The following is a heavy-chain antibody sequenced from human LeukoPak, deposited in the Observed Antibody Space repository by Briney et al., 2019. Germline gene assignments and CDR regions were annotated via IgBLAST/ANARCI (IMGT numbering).Heavy chain of an antibody. CDR1: GYTFTSYD. V-gene: IGHV1-2*02. Sequence: ASVKVSCKASGYTFTSYDINWVRQATGQGLEWMGWINPNSGGTNYAQKFQGRVTMTRDTSISTAYMELSRLRSDDTAVYYCAREKVDNAVDYWGQGTLVTVSS. D-gene: IGHD1-1*01. J-gene: IGHJ4*02. CDR3: AREKVDNAVDY. CDR2: INPNSGGT.